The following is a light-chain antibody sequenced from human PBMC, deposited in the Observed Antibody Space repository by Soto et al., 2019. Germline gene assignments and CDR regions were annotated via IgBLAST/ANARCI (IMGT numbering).Light chain of an antibody. J-gene: IGLJ2*01. V-gene: IGLV2-14*01. Sequence: QSALTQPASVSGSPGQSITISCTGTSSDVGGYNDVSWYQQHPGKAPKLMISEVTNRPSGVSNRVSGSKSGNTASLTISGLQADDEADYYCSSYTSSSTVIFGGGTKLTVL. CDR1: SSDVGGYND. CDR3: SSYTSSSTVI. CDR2: EVT.